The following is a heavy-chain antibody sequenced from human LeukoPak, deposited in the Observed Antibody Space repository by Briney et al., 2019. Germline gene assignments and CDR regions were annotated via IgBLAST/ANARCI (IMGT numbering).Heavy chain of an antibody. J-gene: IGHJ4*02. D-gene: IGHD3-16*01. CDR1: GFTFSSYS. Sequence: PGGSLRLSCAASGFTFSSYSMNWVRQAPGKGLEWVSSISSSSSYIYYADSVKGRFTISRDNAKNSLYLQMNSLRAEDTAVYYCARDQGGSYYFDYWGQGTLVTVSS. V-gene: IGHV3-21*01. CDR3: ARDQGGSYYFDY. CDR2: ISSSSSYI.